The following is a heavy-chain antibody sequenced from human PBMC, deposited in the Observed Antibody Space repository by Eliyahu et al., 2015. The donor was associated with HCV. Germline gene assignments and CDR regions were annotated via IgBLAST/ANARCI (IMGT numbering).Heavy chain of an antibody. D-gene: IGHD1-26*01. V-gene: IGHV3-30*18. J-gene: IGHJ4*02. Sequence: QVQLVESGGGVVQPGRSLRLSCAASGFTFSSYGMHWVRQAPGKGLEWVAVISYDGSNKYYADSVKGRFTISRDNSKNTLYLQMNSLRAEDTAVYYCAKDRGAIVGATIPLVDWGQGTLVTVSS. CDR1: GFTFSSYG. CDR3: AKDRGAIVGATIPLVD. CDR2: ISYDGSNK.